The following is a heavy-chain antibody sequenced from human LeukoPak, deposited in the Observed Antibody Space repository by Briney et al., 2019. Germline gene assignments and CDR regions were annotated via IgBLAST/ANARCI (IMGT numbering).Heavy chain of an antibody. CDR2: IIPIFGTA. CDR1: EGTFSSYA. CDR3: ARGDGYNPFDY. V-gene: IGHV1-69*13. D-gene: IGHD5-24*01. Sequence: ASVKVSCKASEGTFSSYAISWVRQAPGQGLEWMGGIIPIFGTANYAQKFQGRVTITADESTSTAYMELSSLRSEDTAVYYCARGDGYNPFDYWGQGTLVTVSS. J-gene: IGHJ4*02.